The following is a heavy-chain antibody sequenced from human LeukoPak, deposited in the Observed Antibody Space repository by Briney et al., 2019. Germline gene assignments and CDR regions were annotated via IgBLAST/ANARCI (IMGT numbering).Heavy chain of an antibody. Sequence: SETLSLTCTVSGGSISSYYWSWIRQPPGKGLEWIGYIYYSGSTNYNPSLKSRVTISVDTSKNQFSLKLSSVTAADTAVYYCARTGAQGVLDVWGQGTTVTVSS. CDR3: ARTGAQGVLDV. V-gene: IGHV4-59*01. CDR1: GGSISSYY. J-gene: IGHJ6*02. D-gene: IGHD2-8*02. CDR2: IYYSGST.